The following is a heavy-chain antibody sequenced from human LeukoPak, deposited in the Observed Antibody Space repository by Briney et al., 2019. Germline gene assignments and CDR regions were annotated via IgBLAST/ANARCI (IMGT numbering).Heavy chain of an antibody. CDR1: GLTFNNYA. D-gene: IGHD6-19*01. V-gene: IGHV3-21*01. J-gene: IGHJ6*03. CDR3: AREGSDWNYYYYMDV. CDR2: ITSTGSYT. Sequence: GGSLRLSCAVSGLTFNNYAMSWVRQAPGKGLEWVSSITSTGSYTFYADSVKGRFTISRDNAKNSLYLQMNSLRAEDTAVYYCAREGSDWNYYYYMDVWGKGTTVTISS.